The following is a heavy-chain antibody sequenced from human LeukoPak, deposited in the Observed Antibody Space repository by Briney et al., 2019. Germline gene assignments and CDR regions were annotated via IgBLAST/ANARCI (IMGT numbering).Heavy chain of an antibody. CDR3: ARVIFIAMVRGVIFHQVYYFDY. CDR2: IYHSGST. J-gene: IGHJ4*02. Sequence: PSETLSLTCTVSGYSISSGYYWGWIRQPPGKGLEWIGSIYHSGSTYYNPSLKSRVTISVDTSKNQFSLKLSSVTAADTAVYYCARVIFIAMVRGVIFHQVYYFDYWGQGTLVTVSS. V-gene: IGHV4-38-2*02. CDR1: GYSISSGYY. D-gene: IGHD3-10*01.